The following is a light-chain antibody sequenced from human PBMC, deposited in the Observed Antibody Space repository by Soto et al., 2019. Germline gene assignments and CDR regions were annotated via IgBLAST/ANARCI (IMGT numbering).Light chain of an antibody. Sequence: QSVLTQPASVSGSPGLSITISCTGTSSDVGGYNYVSWYQQHPGRDPKLMIYDVSTRPSGVSSRFSGSKSGNTASLTISGLQAEEEADYYCSSFTGSTTYVFGTGTKLTVL. CDR1: SSDVGGYNY. J-gene: IGLJ1*01. V-gene: IGLV2-14*01. CDR3: SSFTGSTTYV. CDR2: DVS.